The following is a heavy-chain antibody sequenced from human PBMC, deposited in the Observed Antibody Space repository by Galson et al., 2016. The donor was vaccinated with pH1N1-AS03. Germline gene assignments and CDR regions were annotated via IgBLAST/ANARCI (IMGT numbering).Heavy chain of an antibody. CDR1: GYTFSTYG. Sequence: SVKVSCKASGYTFSTYGVSWVRQAPGQGLEWMGWISGYDDDTNYAQNVAGRVTITTDKSTSTVYMELRSLRSYDTAVYYCARDRGFRPDTFDIWGQGTWVTVSS. CDR2: ISGYDDDT. J-gene: IGHJ3*02. D-gene: IGHD2-15*01. CDR3: ARDRGFRPDTFDI. V-gene: IGHV1-18*04.